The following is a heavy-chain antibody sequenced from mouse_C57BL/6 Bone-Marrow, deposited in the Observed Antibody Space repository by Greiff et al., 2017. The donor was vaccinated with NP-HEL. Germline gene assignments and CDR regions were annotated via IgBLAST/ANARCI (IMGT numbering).Heavy chain of an antibody. V-gene: IGHV1-39*01. CDR2: INPSCGTT. CDR1: GYSFTDYT. Sequence: VQLQQSGPELVKPGASVKISCKASGYSFTDYTMNWVQQSTGKSLEWIGVINPSCGTTSYNEKFKGKATLTVDQYSSTAYMQLISLTSEDSAVYYCARGGDEEYFDYWGQGTTLTVSS. J-gene: IGHJ2*01. CDR3: ARGGDEEYFDY.